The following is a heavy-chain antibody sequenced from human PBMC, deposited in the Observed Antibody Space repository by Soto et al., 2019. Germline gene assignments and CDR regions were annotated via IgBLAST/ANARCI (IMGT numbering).Heavy chain of an antibody. J-gene: IGHJ5*02. CDR1: GYTLTSYY. CDR3: ARDLRSGGDWSRIDP. CDR2: INPSGGST. D-gene: IGHD2-21*02. Sequence: ASVKVSCKASGYTLTSYYMHWVRQAPGQGLEWMGIINPSGGSTSYAQKFQGRVTMTRDTSTSTVYMELSSLRSEDTAVYYCARDLRSGGDWSRIDPWGQGTLVTVSS. V-gene: IGHV1-46*01.